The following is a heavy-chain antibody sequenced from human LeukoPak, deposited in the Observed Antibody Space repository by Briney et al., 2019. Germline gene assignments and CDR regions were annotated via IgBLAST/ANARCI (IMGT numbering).Heavy chain of an antibody. Sequence: GGSLRLSCAASGFTFSSYGMHWVRQAPGKGLEWVAVISYDGSNKYYADSVKGRFTISRGNSKNTLYLQMNSLRAEDTAVYYCAKLGSSSWYYFDYWGQGTLVTVSS. CDR3: AKLGSSSWYYFDY. J-gene: IGHJ4*02. V-gene: IGHV3-30*18. CDR2: ISYDGSNK. CDR1: GFTFSSYG. D-gene: IGHD6-13*01.